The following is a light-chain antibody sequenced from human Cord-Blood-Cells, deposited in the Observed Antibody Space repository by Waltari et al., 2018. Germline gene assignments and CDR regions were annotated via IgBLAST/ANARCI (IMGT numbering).Light chain of an antibody. CDR2: GNS. Sequence: QSVLTQPPSVSGAPGQRVTISCPGSSSNIGAGYHVHWYQPLPGTAPKLLIYGNSNRPSGVPDRFSGSKSGTSASLAITGLQAEDEADYYCQSYDSSLSGSVFGGGTKLTVL. J-gene: IGLJ3*02. V-gene: IGLV1-40*01. CDR3: QSYDSSLSGSV. CDR1: SSNIGAGYH.